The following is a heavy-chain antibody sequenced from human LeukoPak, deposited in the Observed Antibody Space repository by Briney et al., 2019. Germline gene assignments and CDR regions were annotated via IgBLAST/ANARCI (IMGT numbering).Heavy chain of an antibody. CDR2: IGANGVEI. J-gene: IGHJ5*02. Sequence: PGGSLRLSCVASGFTFSNYVMNWVRQAPGKGLEWVSGIGANGVEIHYADPVKGRFTISRDNSRNTLYLQMHSLSPEDTAVYYCAKTFSFGSDSSHVTFDKWGQGTLVTVSS. V-gene: IGHV3-23*01. CDR1: GFTFSNYV. D-gene: IGHD3-10*01. CDR3: AKTFSFGSDSSHVTFDK.